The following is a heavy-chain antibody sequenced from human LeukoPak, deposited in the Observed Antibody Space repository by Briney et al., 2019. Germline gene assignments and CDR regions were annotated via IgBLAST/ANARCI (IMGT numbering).Heavy chain of an antibody. Sequence: GGSLRLSCAASGFTFSSYAMSWVRQAPGKGLEWVSAISGSGGSTYYADSVKGRFTISRDNSKNTLYLQMNSLRDEDTAVYYCARDEAGSGYYSDYWGQGTLVTVSS. CDR2: ISGSGGST. CDR1: GFTFSSYA. J-gene: IGHJ4*02. D-gene: IGHD3-22*01. CDR3: ARDEAGSGYYSDY. V-gene: IGHV3-23*01.